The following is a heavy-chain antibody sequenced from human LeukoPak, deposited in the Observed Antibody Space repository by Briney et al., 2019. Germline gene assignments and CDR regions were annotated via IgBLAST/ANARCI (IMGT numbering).Heavy chain of an antibody. CDR3: AREVVVADYFDY. J-gene: IGHJ4*02. CDR2: IKQDGSEK. Sequence: PGGSLRLSCAAPGFTFSSYWMSWVRQAPGKGLEWVANIKQDGSEKYYVDSVKGRFTISRDNAKNSLYLQMNSLRAEDTAVYYCAREVVVADYFDYWGQGTLVTVSS. D-gene: IGHD2-15*01. V-gene: IGHV3-7*01. CDR1: GFTFSSYW.